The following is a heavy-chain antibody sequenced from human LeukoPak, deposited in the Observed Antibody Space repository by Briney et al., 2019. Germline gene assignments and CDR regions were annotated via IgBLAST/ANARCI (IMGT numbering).Heavy chain of an antibody. CDR1: GGSISSGDYY. D-gene: IGHD5-18*01. CDR3: ARDRIQLWLRYYYYYGMDV. J-gene: IGHJ6*02. V-gene: IGHV4-30-4*01. Sequence: SETLSLTCTVPGGSISSGDYYWSWIRHPPGKGLEWIGYIYYSGSTYYNPSLKRRVTISVDTSKNQFSLTLSSVTAADTAVYYCARDRIQLWLRYYYYYGMDVWGQGTTVTVSS. CDR2: IYYSGST.